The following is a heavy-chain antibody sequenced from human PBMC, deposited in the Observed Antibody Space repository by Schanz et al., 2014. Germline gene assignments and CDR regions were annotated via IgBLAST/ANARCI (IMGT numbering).Heavy chain of an antibody. CDR3: ARHSGYYYYYGMDV. Sequence: QLQLQESGPGLVKPSETLSLTCTVSGGSISSSSYYWGWIRQPPGKGLEWIGSIYYSGSTYYNPSQKGGSTTPGDTSKTQFPLKLSSVTAADTAVYYCARHSGYYYYYGMDVWGQGTTVTVSS. V-gene: IGHV4-39*01. J-gene: IGHJ6*02. CDR2: IYYSGST. CDR1: GGSISSSSYY.